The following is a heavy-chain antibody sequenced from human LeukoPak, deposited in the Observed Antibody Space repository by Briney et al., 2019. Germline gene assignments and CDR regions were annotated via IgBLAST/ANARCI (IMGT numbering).Heavy chain of an antibody. CDR2: IYYSGST. CDR3: ARLGRGSGSYFHNYYYYYMDV. V-gene: IGHV4-39*01. Sequence: SETLSLTCTVSGGSISSSSYYWGWIRQPPGKGLEWIGSIYYSGSTYYNPSLKSRVTISVDTSKNQFSLKLSSVTAADTAVYYCARLGRGSGSYFHNYYYYYMDVWGKGTTVTISS. D-gene: IGHD3-10*01. CDR1: GGSISSSSYY. J-gene: IGHJ6*03.